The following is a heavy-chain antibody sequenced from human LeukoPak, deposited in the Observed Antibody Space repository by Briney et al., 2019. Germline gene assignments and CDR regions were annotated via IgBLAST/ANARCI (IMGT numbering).Heavy chain of an antibody. CDR1: GYTFTNYY. D-gene: IGHD3-16*01. V-gene: IGHV1-46*01. CDR2: INPSGGST. J-gene: IGHJ6*03. CDR3: ARLGYDYVWGSLNYYYYMDV. Sequence: ASVKVSCKASGYTFTNYYIHWVRQAPGQGLECMGIINPSGGSTSYAQKFQGRVTMTRGMSTSTVYMELSSLRSEDTAVYYCARLGYDYVWGSLNYYYYMDVWGKGTTVTVSS.